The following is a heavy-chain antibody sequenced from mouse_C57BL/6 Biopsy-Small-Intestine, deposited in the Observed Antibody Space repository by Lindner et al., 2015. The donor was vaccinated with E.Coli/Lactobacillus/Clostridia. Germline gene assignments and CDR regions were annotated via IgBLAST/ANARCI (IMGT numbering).Heavy chain of an antibody. CDR1: GYTFTSYG. V-gene: IGHV1-81*01. CDR2: IYPRSGYT. J-gene: IGHJ1*03. Sequence: VQLQESGAELARPGASVKLSCKASGYTFTSYGISCVKQRTGQGLEWIGEIYPRSGYTYYNEKFKGKATPTADKSSSTAYMELRSLTSEDSAVYFCARSRYYGSSGNWYFDVWGTGTTVTVSS. CDR3: ARSRYYGSSGNWYFDV. D-gene: IGHD1-1*01.